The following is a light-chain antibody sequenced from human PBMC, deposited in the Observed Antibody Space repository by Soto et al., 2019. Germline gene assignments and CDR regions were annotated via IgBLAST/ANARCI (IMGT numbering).Light chain of an antibody. CDR2: EVR. CDR3: CSYTRTSNHYF. Sequence: QSALTQPASVSGSPGQSISISCTGTSSDIGGYDYVSWYQQRPGRAPKLMIYEVRYRPSGVSNRFSGSKSGNTASLTISGLQAEDEADYYCCSYTRTSNHYFFGSGTKLTVL. J-gene: IGLJ1*01. CDR1: SSDIGGYDY. V-gene: IGLV2-14*01.